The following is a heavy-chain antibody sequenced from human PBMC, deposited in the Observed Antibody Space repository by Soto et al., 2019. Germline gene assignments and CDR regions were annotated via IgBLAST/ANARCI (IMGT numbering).Heavy chain of an antibody. J-gene: IGHJ3*02. Sequence: EVQLVESGGGLVQPGGSLRLSCAASGFTFSSYWMHWVRQAPGKGLVWVSRINSDGSSTSYADSVKGRFTISRDNAKNTLYLQMNSLRAEDTAVYYCARVRVTYDFSDAFDIWGQGTMVTVSS. D-gene: IGHD4-4*01. CDR2: INSDGSST. V-gene: IGHV3-74*01. CDR1: GFTFSSYW. CDR3: ARVRVTYDFSDAFDI.